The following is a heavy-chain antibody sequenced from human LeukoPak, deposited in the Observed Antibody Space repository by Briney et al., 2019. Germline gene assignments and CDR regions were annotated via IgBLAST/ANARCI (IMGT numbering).Heavy chain of an antibody. Sequence: GGSLRLSCAASGFTFSSYAMSWVRQAPGKGLEWVSAISGSGGSTYYADSVKGRFTISRDNSKNTLYLQMNSLRAEDTAVYYCATGSPYSSRWYINLHISTIAYWGQGTLVTVSS. D-gene: IGHD6-13*01. CDR1: GFTFSSYA. CDR3: ATGSPYSSRWYINLHISTIAY. V-gene: IGHV3-23*01. J-gene: IGHJ4*02. CDR2: ISGSGGST.